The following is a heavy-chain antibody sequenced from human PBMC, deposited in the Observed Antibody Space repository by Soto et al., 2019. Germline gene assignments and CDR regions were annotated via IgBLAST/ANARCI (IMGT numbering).Heavy chain of an antibody. Sequence: PSETLSLTCTVSGASISSYYWSWIRQPPGKGLEWIGYIYYSGSTNYNPSLKSRASIPGEASKNQFSLTLTSVTAANTAVYYCARWLTQETFDVWGQGTMVTVSS. CDR1: GASISSYY. CDR3: ARWLTQETFDV. J-gene: IGHJ3*01. V-gene: IGHV4-59*01. D-gene: IGHD3-9*01. CDR2: IYYSGST.